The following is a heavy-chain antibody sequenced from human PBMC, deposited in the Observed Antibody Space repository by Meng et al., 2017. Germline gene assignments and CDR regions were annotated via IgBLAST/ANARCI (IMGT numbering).Heavy chain of an antibody. J-gene: IGHJ6*02. CDR1: GFTFSSYG. V-gene: IGHV3-33*01. D-gene: IGHD5-18*01. Sequence: GESLKISCAASGFTFSSYGMHWVRQAPGKGLEWVAVIWYDGSNKYYADSVKGRFTISRDNSKNTPYLQMNSLRAEDTAVYYCARVSPRKVQLSALSYYYGMDVWGQGTTVTVSS. CDR3: ARVSPRKVQLSALSYYYGMDV. CDR2: IWYDGSNK.